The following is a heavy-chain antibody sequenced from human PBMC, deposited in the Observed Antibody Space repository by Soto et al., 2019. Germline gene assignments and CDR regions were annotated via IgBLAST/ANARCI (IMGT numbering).Heavy chain of an antibody. Sequence: PGGSLRLSCAASGFTFSSYAMSWVRQAPGKGLEWVANIKQDGSEKYYVDSVKGRFSISRDNAKNSVYLQMNNLRDEDTAVYYCAGEGTTISHNYYGMDVWGKGTTVTVSS. V-gene: IGHV3-7*01. J-gene: IGHJ6*04. CDR1: GFTFSSYA. D-gene: IGHD4-17*01. CDR3: AGEGTTISHNYYGMDV. CDR2: IKQDGSEK.